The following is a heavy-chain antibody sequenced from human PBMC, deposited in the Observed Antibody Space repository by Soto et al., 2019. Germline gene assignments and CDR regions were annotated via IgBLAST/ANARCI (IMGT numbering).Heavy chain of an antibody. V-gene: IGHV3-9*01. CDR1: GFTFDDYA. J-gene: IGHJ4*02. Sequence: EVQLVESGGGLVQPGRSLRLSCAASGFTFDDYAMHWVRQAPGKGLEWVSGISWNSARIDYADSVKGRFTISRDNAKNSLYLQMNSLRSEDTAFYYCAKDREYSNALYYFDYWGQGALVTVSS. CDR3: AKDREYSNALYYFDY. D-gene: IGHD6-6*01. CDR2: ISWNSARI.